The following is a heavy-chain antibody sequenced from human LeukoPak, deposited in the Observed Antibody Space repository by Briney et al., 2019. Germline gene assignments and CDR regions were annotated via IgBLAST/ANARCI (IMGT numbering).Heavy chain of an antibody. V-gene: IGHV3-7*01. CDR3: AKDVAWGRMDL. Sequence: GGSLSFSCAASGFTFSTYWMSWVRQAPGQGLEWVAIINQDGSQKYYVDSVKGRFTISRDNAKNSLYLQMDSLRVEDTAVYRCAKDVAWGRMDLWGQGTRDTVFS. CDR1: GFTFSTYW. CDR2: INQDGSQK. J-gene: IGHJ4*02. D-gene: IGHD3/OR15-3a*01.